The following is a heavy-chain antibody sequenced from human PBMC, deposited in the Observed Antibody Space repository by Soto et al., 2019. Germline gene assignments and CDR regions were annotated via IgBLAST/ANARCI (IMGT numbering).Heavy chain of an antibody. D-gene: IGHD3-22*01. Sequence: GGSLRLSCVASGLTLSDYYMTWIRQAPGRGLEWVAYISSNTKMIFYPDSVKGRFTISRDNAKNALFLEMSGLRVEDTATYYCAGSGPIPAYDSSGYRKYGFSVWGQGTEVTVSS. CDR1: GLTLSDYY. V-gene: IGHV3-11*01. J-gene: IGHJ3*01. CDR2: ISSNTKMI. CDR3: AGSGPIPAYDSSGYRKYGFSV.